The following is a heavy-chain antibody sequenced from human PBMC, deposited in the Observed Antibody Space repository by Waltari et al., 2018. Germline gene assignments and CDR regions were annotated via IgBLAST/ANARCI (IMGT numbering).Heavy chain of an antibody. CDR1: GGSISSYY. CDR3: ARGGGDTVTAFDY. CDR2: IYTRGGT. J-gene: IGHJ4*02. V-gene: IGHV4-4*09. Sequence: QVQLQESGPGLVKPSETLSLTCTVSGGSISSYYWSWIRQPPGKGLEWIGYIYTRGGTNYNPALKSRVTISVDTSKNQFSLKLSSGTAADTAGYYCARGGGDTVTAFDYWGQGTLVTVSS. D-gene: IGHD4-4*01.